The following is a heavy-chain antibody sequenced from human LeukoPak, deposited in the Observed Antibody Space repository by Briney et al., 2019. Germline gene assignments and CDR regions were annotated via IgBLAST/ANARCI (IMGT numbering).Heavy chain of an antibody. V-gene: IGHV1-18*01. CDR2: ISAYNGNT. Sequence: ASVKVSCMASGYTFTSYGISWVRQAPGQGLEWMGWISAYNGNTNYAQKLQGRVTMTTDTSTSTAYMELRSLRSDDTAVYYCAREKTGLVIRDAFDIWGQGTMVTVSS. CDR1: GYTFTSYG. CDR3: AREKTGLVIRDAFDI. J-gene: IGHJ3*02. D-gene: IGHD1-1*01.